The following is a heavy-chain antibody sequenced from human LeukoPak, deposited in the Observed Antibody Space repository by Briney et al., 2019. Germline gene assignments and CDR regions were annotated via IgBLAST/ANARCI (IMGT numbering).Heavy chain of an antibody. Sequence: PGGSLRLSCAASGFTFNDYYMSWIRQAPGNGLEWVAYINSSGRTIDYADSGKGRIASSKDNGTNSLYLQMNSLRAEETAVYYCARDVRERWLQFDAFDIWGQGTMVTVSS. CDR2: INSSGRTI. D-gene: IGHD5-24*01. CDR3: ARDVRERWLQFDAFDI. CDR1: GFTFNDYY. V-gene: IGHV3-11*01. J-gene: IGHJ3*02.